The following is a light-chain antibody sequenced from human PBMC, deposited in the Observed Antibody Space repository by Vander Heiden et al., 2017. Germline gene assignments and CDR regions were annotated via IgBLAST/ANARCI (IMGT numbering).Light chain of an antibody. CDR1: QSISNY. J-gene: IGKJ4*01. Sequence: IQMTKIPDPRSASVGDRVTIICRSSQSISNYWNWYQQKPGRAPKPLIYTASRLESVVPTRYSAGGSGTDFTLTISSLQPEDLATYYYQQNYSNPLTFVGGTRVEIK. V-gene: IGKV1-39*01. CDR2: TAS. CDR3: QQNYSNPLT.